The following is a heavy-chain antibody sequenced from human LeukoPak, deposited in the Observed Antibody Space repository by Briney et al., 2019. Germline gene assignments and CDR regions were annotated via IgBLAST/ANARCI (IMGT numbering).Heavy chain of an antibody. Sequence: ASVMVSCKASGYTFTGYYMHWVRQAPGQGLEWMGWINPNSGGTNYAQKFQGRVTMTRDTSISTAYMELSRLRSDDTAVYYCAREGGRYCSSTSCYLYYWGQGTLVTVSS. CDR1: GYTFTGYY. D-gene: IGHD2-2*01. CDR2: INPNSGGT. J-gene: IGHJ4*02. CDR3: AREGGRYCSSTSCYLYY. V-gene: IGHV1-2*02.